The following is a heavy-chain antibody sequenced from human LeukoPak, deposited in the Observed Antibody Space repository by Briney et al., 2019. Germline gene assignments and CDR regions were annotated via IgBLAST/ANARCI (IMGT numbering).Heavy chain of an antibody. Sequence: GGSLRLSCAVSGFIFSSNAMHWVRQAPGKGLEWVAVISTDGRDKHHADSVKGRFTISRDNSKNTLFLQMSSLRVEDTAIYYCARDLKAAADHYFDYWGQGTLVTVSS. J-gene: IGHJ4*02. CDR2: ISTDGRDK. V-gene: IGHV3-30*04. CDR1: GFIFSSNA. CDR3: ARDLKAAADHYFDY. D-gene: IGHD6-13*01.